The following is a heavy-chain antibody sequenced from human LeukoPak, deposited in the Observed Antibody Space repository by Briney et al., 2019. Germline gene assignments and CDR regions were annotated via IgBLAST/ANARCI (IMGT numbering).Heavy chain of an antibody. J-gene: IGHJ4*02. CDR2: IYYSGST. V-gene: IGHV4-31*03. CDR1: GGSISSGGYY. Sequence: SQTLSLTCTVSGGSISSGGYYWSWIRQHPGKGLEWIGYIYYSGSTYYNPSLKSRVTISVDTSKNQFSLKLSSVTAADTAVYYCARETPRLPIVDYWAQGTPVTVSS. CDR3: ARETPRLPIVDY. D-gene: IGHD3-16*01.